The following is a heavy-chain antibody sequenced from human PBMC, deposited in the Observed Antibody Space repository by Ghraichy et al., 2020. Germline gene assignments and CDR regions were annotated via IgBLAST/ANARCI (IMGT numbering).Heavy chain of an antibody. V-gene: IGHV4-59*11. D-gene: IGHD3-3*01. CDR2: LHYSGGT. Sequence: SETLSLTCVVSGDSISSHYWSWIRQPPGKGLEWIGHLHYSGGTNTNPSLKSRVTISVDTSKNQFSLTLSSMTAADTAVYYCARGGYDDPREGVSHYYMDIWGKGTTVSVS. J-gene: IGHJ6*03. CDR1: GDSISSHY. CDR3: ARGGYDDPREGVSHYYMDI.